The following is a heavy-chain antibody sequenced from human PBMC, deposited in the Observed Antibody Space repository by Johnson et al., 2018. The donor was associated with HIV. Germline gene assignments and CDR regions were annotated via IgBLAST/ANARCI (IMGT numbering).Heavy chain of an antibody. Sequence: HVQLVESGGGLVQPGGSLRLSCAASGFTFSSYAMYWVRQAPGKGLEWVAVISYDGSNKYYADSVKGRFTISRDNSKNTLYLQMYSLRAEDTAVYYCARPHIVVVTAGYAFDIWGQGTMVTVSS. V-gene: IGHV3-30*04. CDR3: ARPHIVVVTAGYAFDI. CDR2: ISYDGSNK. D-gene: IGHD2-21*02. J-gene: IGHJ3*02. CDR1: GFTFSSYA.